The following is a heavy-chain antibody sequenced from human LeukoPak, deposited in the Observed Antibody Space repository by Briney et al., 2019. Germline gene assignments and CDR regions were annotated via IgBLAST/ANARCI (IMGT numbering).Heavy chain of an antibody. J-gene: IGHJ3*02. CDR3: ARGHIAAAGTSPRPKKRTDLNALGAFDI. CDR2: INPNSGGT. CDR1: GYTFTGYY. V-gene: IGHV1-2*02. Sequence: ASVKVSCKPSGYTFTGYYMHWVRPAPGQGLECMGWINPNSGGTNYAQKFQGRVTMTRDTSISTAYMELSRLRSDDTAVYYCARGHIAAAGTSPRPKKRTDLNALGAFDIWGQGTMVTVSS. D-gene: IGHD6-13*01.